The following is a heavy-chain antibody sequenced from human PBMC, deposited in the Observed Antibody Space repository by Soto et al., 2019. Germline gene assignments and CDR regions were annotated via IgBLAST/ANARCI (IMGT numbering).Heavy chain of an antibody. Sequence: PSETLSLTCAVYGGSFSGYYWSWIRHPPGKGLEWTGEINHSGSTNYNPSLKSRVPISVDTSKNQFSLRLNYVTAADTALYYCTTKPAGLNFGFQSWGQGTLVTVSS. D-gene: IGHD2-2*01. CDR3: TTKPAGLNFGFQS. J-gene: IGHJ4*02. V-gene: IGHV4-34*01. CDR2: INHSGST. CDR1: GGSFSGYY.